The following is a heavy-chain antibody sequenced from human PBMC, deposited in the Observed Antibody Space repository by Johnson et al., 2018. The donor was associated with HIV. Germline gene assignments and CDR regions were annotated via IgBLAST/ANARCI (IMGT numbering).Heavy chain of an antibody. Sequence: QMLLVESGGGLIQPGGSLILSCAASGFTFSSYAMHWVRQAPGKGLEWVAIMSYDGSNKYYADSVKGRFTISRDNSKNTVYLQMNSLRVEDTAVYYCAKGADYADYEGAFDIWGQGTMVTVSS. V-gene: IGHV3-30*14. J-gene: IGHJ3*02. D-gene: IGHD4-17*01. CDR2: MSYDGSNK. CDR3: AKGADYADYEGAFDI. CDR1: GFTFSSYA.